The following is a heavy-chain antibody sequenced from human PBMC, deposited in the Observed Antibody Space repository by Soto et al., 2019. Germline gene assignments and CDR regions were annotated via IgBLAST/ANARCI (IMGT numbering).Heavy chain of an antibody. CDR3: ARDSCSSTSCYNYYYYGMDV. CDR2: IIPIFGTA. D-gene: IGHD2-2*02. J-gene: IGHJ6*02. V-gene: IGHV1-69*06. CDR1: GGTFSSYA. Sequence: SVKVSCKASGGTFSSYAISWVRQAPGQGLEWMGGIIPIFGTANYAQKFQGRVTITADKSTSTAYMELSSLRSEDTAVYYCARDSCSSTSCYNYYYYGMDVWGQGTTVTVSS.